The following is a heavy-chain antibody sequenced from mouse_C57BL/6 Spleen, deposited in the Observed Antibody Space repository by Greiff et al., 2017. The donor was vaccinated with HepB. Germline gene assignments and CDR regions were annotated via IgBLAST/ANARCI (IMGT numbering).Heavy chain of an antibody. CDR3: ARGYSNYGAWFAY. V-gene: IGHV5-16*01. D-gene: IGHD2-5*01. CDR2: INYDGSST. J-gene: IGHJ3*01. Sequence: EVKLVESEGGLVQPGSSMKLSCTASGFTFSDYYMAWVRQVPEKGLEWVANINYDGSSTYYLDSLKSRFIISRDNAKNILYLQMSSLKSEDTATYYCARGYSNYGAWFAYWGQGTLVTVSA. CDR1: GFTFSDYY.